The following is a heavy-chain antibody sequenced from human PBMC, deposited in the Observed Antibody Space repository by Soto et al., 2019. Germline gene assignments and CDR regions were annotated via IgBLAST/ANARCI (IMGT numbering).Heavy chain of an antibody. CDR1: GGNIGSSSYY. J-gene: IGHJ4*02. V-gene: IGHV4-39*01. D-gene: IGHD3-10*01. CDR2: IYYSGST. Sequence: SETQSLTSTVSGGNIGSSSYYWGWIRQPPGKGLEWIGSIYYSGSTYYNPSLKSRVTISVDTSKNQFSLKLSSVTAADTAVYYCARLTYYYGSGSYYPALFDYWGQGTLVTVSS. CDR3: ARLTYYYGSGSYYPALFDY.